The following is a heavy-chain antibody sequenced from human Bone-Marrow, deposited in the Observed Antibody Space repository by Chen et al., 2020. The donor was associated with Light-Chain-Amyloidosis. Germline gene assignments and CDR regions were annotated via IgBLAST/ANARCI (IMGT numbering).Heavy chain of an antibody. D-gene: IGHD3-9*01. CDR3: SKDISYDDILPGYPADAFDI. CDR1: GFAFSRYA. Sequence: VQLVESGGGLLQRGGSLRRTCAASGFAFSRYAMSWVRQAPGKGLEWVSTISGSGGSRYYRDSVKGRLTISRDNSKNGLFLQMVSRRAEDTAVYYCSKDISYDDILPGYPADAFDIWGQGTMVTVSS. V-gene: IGHV3-23*04. J-gene: IGHJ3*02. CDR2: ISGSGGSR.